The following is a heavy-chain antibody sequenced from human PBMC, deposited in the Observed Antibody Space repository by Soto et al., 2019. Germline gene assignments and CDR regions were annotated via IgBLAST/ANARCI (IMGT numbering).Heavy chain of an antibody. CDR2: IIPILGIA. CDR3: ARTSSYDSSGIADY. D-gene: IGHD3-22*01. Sequence: QVQLVQSGAEVKKPGSSVKVSCKASGGTFSSYTISWVRQAPGQGLEWMGRIIPILGIANYAQKFQGRVTITADKSTSTAYMDLSSLRSEDTAVYYCARTSSYDSSGIADYWGQGTLVTVSS. V-gene: IGHV1-69*02. CDR1: GGTFSSYT. J-gene: IGHJ4*02.